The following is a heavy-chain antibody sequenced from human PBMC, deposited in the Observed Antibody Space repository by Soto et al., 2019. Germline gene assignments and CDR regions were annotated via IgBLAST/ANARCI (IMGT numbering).Heavy chain of an antibody. CDR1: SGSISSGAYS. D-gene: IGHD3-10*01. J-gene: IGHJ6*02. CDR3: AGGGSRDQHYYYGLDV. Sequence: QVQLQESGSGLVKPSQTLSLTCSVSSGSISSGAYSWTWIRQPPGKGLEWIGHIYASGVTYYNLSLESRVTISSDKSRNQFSLRLTSVTAADTAVYYCAGGGSRDQHYYYGLDVWGQGTTVTVSS. V-gene: IGHV4-30-2*01. CDR2: IYASGVT.